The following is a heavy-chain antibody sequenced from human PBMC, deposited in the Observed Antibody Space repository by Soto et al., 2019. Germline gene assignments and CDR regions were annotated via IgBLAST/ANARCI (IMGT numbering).Heavy chain of an antibody. CDR1: GGTFSSYT. Sequence: SVKVSCKASGGTFSSYTISWVRQAPGQGLEWMGRIIPILGIANYAQKFQGRVTITADKSTSTAYMELSSLRSEDTAVYYCATPWILSPDAFDIWGQGTMVTVSS. CDR3: ATPWILSPDAFDI. CDR2: IIPILGIA. D-gene: IGHD5-12*01. J-gene: IGHJ3*02. V-gene: IGHV1-69*02.